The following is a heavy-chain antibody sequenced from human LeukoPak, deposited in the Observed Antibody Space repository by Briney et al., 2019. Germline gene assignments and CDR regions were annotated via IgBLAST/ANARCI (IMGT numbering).Heavy chain of an antibody. V-gene: IGHV3-23*01. CDR1: GFTFTTAC. J-gene: IGHJ4*02. CDR3: AKDKGGYYYAFVDY. D-gene: IGHD3-22*01. CDR2: ISGSGGST. Sequence: PGGSLRLSCTASGFTFTTACMSWVRQAPGKGLEWVSAISGSGGSTYYADSVKGRFTISRDNSKNTLYLQMNSLRAEDTAVYYCAKDKGGYYYAFVDYWGQGTLVTVSS.